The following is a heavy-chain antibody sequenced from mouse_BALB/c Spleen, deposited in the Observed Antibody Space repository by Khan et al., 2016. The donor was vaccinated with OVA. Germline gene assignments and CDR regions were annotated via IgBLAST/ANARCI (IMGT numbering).Heavy chain of an antibody. V-gene: IGHV1-4*01. J-gene: IGHJ3*01. CDR1: GYTFTSYT. Sequence: QIQLVQSGTELARPGASVKMSCKASGYTFTSYTMHWVKQRPGQGLEWIGYINPSSGYTNYNQKFKDKATLTADKSSITAYMQLSSLTSEDSAIYYCAREGAYYRSDGWFAYWGQGTLVTVSA. D-gene: IGHD2-14*01. CDR2: INPSSGYT. CDR3: AREGAYYRSDGWFAY.